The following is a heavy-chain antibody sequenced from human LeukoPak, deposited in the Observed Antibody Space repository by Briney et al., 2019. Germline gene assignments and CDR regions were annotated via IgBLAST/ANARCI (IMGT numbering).Heavy chain of an antibody. Sequence: PSETLSLTCAVYGGSLSGYYWSWIRQPPGKGLEWIGEINHSGSTNYNPSLKSRATIPVDTSKNQFSLKLSSVTAADTAVYYCARFKRGYDRSYAFDIWGQGTMVTVSS. D-gene: IGHD3-22*01. V-gene: IGHV4-34*01. CDR2: INHSGST. CDR1: GGSLSGYY. CDR3: ARFKRGYDRSYAFDI. J-gene: IGHJ3*02.